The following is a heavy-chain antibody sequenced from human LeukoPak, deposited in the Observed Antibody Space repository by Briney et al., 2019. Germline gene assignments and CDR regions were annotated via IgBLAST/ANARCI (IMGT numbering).Heavy chain of an antibody. Sequence: GESLKISCKGSGYSFTSYWIGWVRQMPGKGLEWMGIIYPGDSDTRYSPSFQGQVTISADKSISTAYLQWSSLKASDTAMYYCARRVVTQGYYYYYGVDVWGQGTTVTVSS. CDR3: ARRVVTQGYYYYYGVDV. V-gene: IGHV5-51*01. CDR2: IYPGDSDT. J-gene: IGHJ6*02. D-gene: IGHD4-23*01. CDR1: GYSFTSYW.